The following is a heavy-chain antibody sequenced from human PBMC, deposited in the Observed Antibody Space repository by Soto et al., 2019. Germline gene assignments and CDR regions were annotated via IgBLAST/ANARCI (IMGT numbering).Heavy chain of an antibody. CDR2: ISGSCGST. CDR3: ARHSGYGVLGDY. CDR1: GFTFTSYA. J-gene: IGHJ4*02. V-gene: IGHV3-23*01. Sequence: EVQLLESGGGLVQPGGSLRLSCAASGFTFTSYAMSWVRQAPGKGLEWVSAISGSCGSTYYADSVKGRFTISRDNSKNTLYLQMNSLRAEDTAVYYCARHSGYGVLGDYWGQGTLVTVSS. D-gene: IGHD5-12*01.